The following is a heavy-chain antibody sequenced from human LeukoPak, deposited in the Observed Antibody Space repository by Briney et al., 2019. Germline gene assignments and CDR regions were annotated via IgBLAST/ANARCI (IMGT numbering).Heavy chain of an antibody. CDR3: ARVDDLDAFDT. J-gene: IGHJ3*02. CDR2: IADDGSNK. Sequence: PGRSLRLSCAASGFTFSSYAMHWVRQAPGKGLEWVAVIADDGSNKYYADSVKGRFTISRDNSNNTLYLRMNSLRAEDTAVYYCARVDDLDAFDTWGQGTMVTVSS. D-gene: IGHD2-2*03. CDR1: GFTFSSYA. V-gene: IGHV3-30*04.